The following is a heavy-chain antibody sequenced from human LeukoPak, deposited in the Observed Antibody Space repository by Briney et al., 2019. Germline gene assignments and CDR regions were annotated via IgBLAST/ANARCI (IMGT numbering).Heavy chain of an antibody. D-gene: IGHD6-19*01. J-gene: IGHJ4*02. CDR3: VGIAVAGSKVY. V-gene: IGHV1-2*06. Sequence: GASVKVSCKASGGTFSSYAISWVRQAPGQGLEWMGRINPNSGGTNYAQKFQGRVTMTRDTSISTAYMELSRLRSDDTAVYYCVGIAVAGSKVYWGQGTLVTVSS. CDR2: INPNSGGT. CDR1: GGTFSSYA.